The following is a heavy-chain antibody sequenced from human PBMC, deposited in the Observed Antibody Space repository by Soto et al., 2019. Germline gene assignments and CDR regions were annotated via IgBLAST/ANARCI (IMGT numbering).Heavy chain of an antibody. CDR1: GFTFSSYG. J-gene: IGHJ6*02. V-gene: IGHV3-33*01. D-gene: IGHD5-12*01. CDR2: IWYDGSNK. CDR3: ARWRMATITGYNGMDV. Sequence: ALRLCCAASGFTFSSYGMHWVRQAPGKGLEWVAVIWYDGSNKYYADSVKGRFTISRDNSKNTLYLQMNSLRAEDTAVYYCARWRMATITGYNGMDVWGQGTTVTVSS.